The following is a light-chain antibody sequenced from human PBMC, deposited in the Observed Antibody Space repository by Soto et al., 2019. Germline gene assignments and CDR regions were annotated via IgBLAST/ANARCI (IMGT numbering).Light chain of an antibody. V-gene: IGKV3-11*01. J-gene: IGKJ1*01. CDR2: DAS. CDR3: QQRSYWPWT. Sequence: EIVLTQSPATLSLSPGEGATLSCRASQSVSRYLAWYQHKPGQAPRLLIYDASNRATGIPARFSGSGSGTDFTLTISSLEPEDFAVYYCQQRSYWPWTFGRGTKVEIK. CDR1: QSVSRY.